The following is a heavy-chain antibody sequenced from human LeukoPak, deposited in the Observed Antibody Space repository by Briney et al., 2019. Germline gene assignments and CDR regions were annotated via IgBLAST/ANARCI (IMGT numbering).Heavy chain of an antibody. CDR2: INPNSGGT. V-gene: IGHV1-2*02. CDR1: GYTFTGYY. CDR3: ARVYSSGWPIDY. J-gene: IGHJ4*02. Sequence: GASVKVSCKASGYTFTGYYMHWVRQAPGQGLEWMGWINPNSGGTNYAQKFQGRVTMTRDTSISTAYMELSRLRSDNTAVYYCARVYSSGWPIDYWGQGALVTVSS. D-gene: IGHD6-19*01.